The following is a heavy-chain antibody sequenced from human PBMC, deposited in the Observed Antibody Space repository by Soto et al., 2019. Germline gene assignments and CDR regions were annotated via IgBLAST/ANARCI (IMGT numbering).Heavy chain of an antibody. Sequence: LELSCAASGITFRTYGMHWVRQAPGKGLEWVAVIWYDGSNKYYADSVKGRFTISRDNSKNTLYLQMTSLRAEDTAVYYCARDDYGMDVWGQGTTVTVSS. CDR2: IWYDGSNK. V-gene: IGHV3-33*01. CDR3: ARDDYGMDV. J-gene: IGHJ6*02. CDR1: GITFRTYG.